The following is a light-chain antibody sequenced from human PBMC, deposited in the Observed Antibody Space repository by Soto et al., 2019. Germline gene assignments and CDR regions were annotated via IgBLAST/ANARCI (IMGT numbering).Light chain of an antibody. CDR2: GAS. V-gene: IGKV1-6*01. CDR1: QGIRND. Sequence: AIQMTQSPSSLSASVGNRVTITFRASQGIRNDLGWYQQKPGKAPKFLIYGASSLQSGVPSRFSGSGSGTDFTLTISSLQPEDFATYYCLQDYNYPYTFGQGTKLEIK. J-gene: IGKJ2*01. CDR3: LQDYNYPYT.